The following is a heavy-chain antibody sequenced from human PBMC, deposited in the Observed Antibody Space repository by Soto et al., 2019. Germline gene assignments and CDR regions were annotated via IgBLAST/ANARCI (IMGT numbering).Heavy chain of an antibody. CDR2: VIPIFGTA. D-gene: IGHD3-22*01. J-gene: IGHJ5*02. CDR1: GGTFSSYA. CDR3: ARAVGESYDSSGHYSNLSKS. V-gene: IGHV1-69*13. Sequence: SVKVSCKASGGTFSSYAISWVRQAPGQGLAWMGGVIPIFGTANYAQKFQGRVTITADESTSTAYMELSSLRSEDTAVYYCARAVGESYDSSGHYSNLSKSWGQGTMGPVSP.